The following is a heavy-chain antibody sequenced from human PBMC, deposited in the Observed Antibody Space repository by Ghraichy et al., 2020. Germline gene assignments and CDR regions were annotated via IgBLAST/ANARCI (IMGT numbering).Heavy chain of an antibody. J-gene: IGHJ3*02. CDR3: ARVRQQLAHDAFDI. Sequence: LSLTCAASGFTFSSYSMNWVRQAPGKGLEWVSSISSSSSYIYYADSVKGRFTISRDNAKNSLYLQMNSLRAEDTAVYYCARVRQQLAHDAFDIWGQGTMVTVSS. CDR2: ISSSSSYI. D-gene: IGHD6-13*01. V-gene: IGHV3-21*01. CDR1: GFTFSSYS.